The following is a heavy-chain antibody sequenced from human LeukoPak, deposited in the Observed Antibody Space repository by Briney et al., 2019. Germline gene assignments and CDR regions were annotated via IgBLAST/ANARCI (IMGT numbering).Heavy chain of an antibody. V-gene: IGHV1-2*02. D-gene: IGHD6-19*01. CDR1: GYTFTGYY. Sequence: ASVKVSCKASGYTFTGYYMHWVRQAPGQGLEWMGWINPNSGGTNYAQKFQGRVTMTRDTSISTAYMELSRLRSDDTAVYYCAIDYSSGWSMDYWGQGTLVTVYS. J-gene: IGHJ4*02. CDR2: INPNSGGT. CDR3: AIDYSSGWSMDY.